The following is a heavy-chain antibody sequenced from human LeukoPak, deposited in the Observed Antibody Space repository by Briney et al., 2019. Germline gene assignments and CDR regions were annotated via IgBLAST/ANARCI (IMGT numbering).Heavy chain of an antibody. J-gene: IGHJ4*02. D-gene: IGHD3-3*01. CDR1: GFSLSTSGVG. CDR3: ALHSEVGVVNDY. CDR2: IYWDDDK. V-gene: IGHV2-5*02. Sequence: SGPMLVKPTQTLTLTCTFSGFSLSTSGVGVGWIRQPPGKALERLALIYWDDDKRYSPSLKSRLTITKDTSKNQVVLTMTNMDPVDTATYYCALHSEVGVVNDYWGQGTLVTVSS.